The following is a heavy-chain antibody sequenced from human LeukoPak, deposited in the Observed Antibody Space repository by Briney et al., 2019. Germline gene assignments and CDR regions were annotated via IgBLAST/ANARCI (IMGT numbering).Heavy chain of an antibody. CDR3: ARAGIAVAGTALGGFDY. D-gene: IGHD6-19*01. CDR1: GGTFSSYA. CDR2: IIPIFGTA. J-gene: IGHJ4*02. V-gene: IGHV1-69*13. Sequence: EASVKVSCKASGGTFSSYAISWVRQAPGQGLGWMGGIIPIFGTANYAQKFQGRVTITADESTSTAYMELSSLRSEDTAVYYCARAGIAVAGTALGGFDYWGQGTLVTVSS.